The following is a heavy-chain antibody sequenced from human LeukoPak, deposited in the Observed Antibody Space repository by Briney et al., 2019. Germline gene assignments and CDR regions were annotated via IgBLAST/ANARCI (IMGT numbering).Heavy chain of an antibody. CDR2: IYYSGST. CDR1: GGSFSGYY. D-gene: IGHD6-13*01. V-gene: IGHV4-59*01. Sequence: SETLSLTCAVYGGSFSGYYWSWIRQPPGKGLEWIGYIYYSGSTNYNPSLKSRVTISLDTSKNQFSLKLSSVTAADTAVYYCAREEQQLSAYLDPWGQGTLVTVSS. CDR3: AREEQQLSAYLDP. J-gene: IGHJ5*02.